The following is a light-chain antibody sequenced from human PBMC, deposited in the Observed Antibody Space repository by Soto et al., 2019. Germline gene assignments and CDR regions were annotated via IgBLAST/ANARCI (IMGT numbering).Light chain of an antibody. Sequence: EIMLTQSPGTLSLSPGERATLACRASQSVSSRLAWYQQKPGQAPRLLISGASSRATGIPDRFSGSGSGTDFTLTISRLEPEDVAVYYCQQHGTSPITLGQGTRLEIK. J-gene: IGKJ5*01. CDR3: QQHGTSPIT. CDR1: QSVSSR. V-gene: IGKV3-20*01. CDR2: GAS.